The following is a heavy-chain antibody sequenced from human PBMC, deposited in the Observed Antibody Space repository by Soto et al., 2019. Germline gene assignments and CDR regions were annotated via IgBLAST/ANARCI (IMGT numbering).Heavy chain of an antibody. D-gene: IGHD1-20*01. V-gene: IGHV1-8*01. CDR1: GYTFTSYD. J-gene: IGHJ6*03. Sequence: ASVKVSFKASGYTFTSYDINWVRQATGQGLEWMGWMNPNSGNTGYAQKFQGRVTMTRNTSISTAYMELSSLRSEDTAVYYCARGPYNWKLNYYYYMDGWGKGTTVTVSS. CDR2: MNPNSGNT. CDR3: ARGPYNWKLNYYYYMDG.